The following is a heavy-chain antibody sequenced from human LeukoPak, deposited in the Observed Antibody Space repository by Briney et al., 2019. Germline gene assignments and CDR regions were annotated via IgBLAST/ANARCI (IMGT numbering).Heavy chain of an antibody. CDR2: INQDGSEE. J-gene: IGHJ4*02. D-gene: IGHD5-12*01. V-gene: IGHV3-7*01. CDR1: GFTFSNYW. Sequence: GGSLRLSCAASGFTFSNYWMTWVRQAPGKGLEWVAHINQDGSEEHYMDSAKARFTISRDNAKKSLSLQMNSLRAEDTAVYYCVRDGGVSGYDLLDYWGQGTLVTVSS. CDR3: VRDGGVSGYDLLDY.